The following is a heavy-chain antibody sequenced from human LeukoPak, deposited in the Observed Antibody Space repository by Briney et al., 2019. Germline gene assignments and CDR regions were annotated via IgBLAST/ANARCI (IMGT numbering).Heavy chain of an antibody. CDR1: GFSFASFG. Sequence: GASVKVSCKAFGFSFASFGFNWVRQAPGQGLEWMGWINPNSGGTNYAQKFQGRVTMTRDTSISTAYMELSRLRSDDTAVYYCATPLFYQLLRYGMDVWGQGTTVTVSS. J-gene: IGHJ6*02. CDR3: ATPLFYQLLRYGMDV. V-gene: IGHV1-2*02. D-gene: IGHD2-2*01. CDR2: INPNSGGT.